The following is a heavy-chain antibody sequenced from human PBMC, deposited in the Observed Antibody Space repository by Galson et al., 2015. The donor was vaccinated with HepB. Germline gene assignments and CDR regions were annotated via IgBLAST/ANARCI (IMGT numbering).Heavy chain of an antibody. J-gene: IGHJ4*02. Sequence: CAISGDSVSSNSVGWNWIRQSPSRGLEWLGRTHYRSRWSNDYAASVKSRITINPDTSKNQFSLQLNSVTPEDTAVYYCAKSIHLGRGFDSWGQGTLVTVSS. V-gene: IGHV6-1*01. CDR2: THYRSRWSN. CDR3: AKSIHLGRGFDS. D-gene: IGHD7-27*01. CDR1: GDSVSSNSVG.